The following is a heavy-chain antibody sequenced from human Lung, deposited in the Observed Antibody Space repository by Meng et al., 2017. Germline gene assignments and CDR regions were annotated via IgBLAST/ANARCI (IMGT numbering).Heavy chain of an antibody. CDR3: ARGPTTMAHDFDY. CDR1: GGSSSDYY. J-gene: IGHJ4*02. D-gene: IGHD4-11*01. CDR2: INHSGST. Sequence: QVRLQQWGSGLLKPSETLALTCVVSGGSSSDYYWGWIRQPPGKGLEWIGEINHSGSTNYNPSLESRATISVDTSQNNLSLKLSSVTAADSAVYYCARGPTTMAHDFDYWGQGTLVTVSS. V-gene: IGHV4-34*01.